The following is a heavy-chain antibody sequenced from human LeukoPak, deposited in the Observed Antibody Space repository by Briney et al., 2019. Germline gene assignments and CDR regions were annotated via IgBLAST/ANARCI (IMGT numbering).Heavy chain of an antibody. CDR2: IWYDGSNK. CDR1: GFTFSSYV. V-gene: IGHV3-33*01. Sequence: GGSLRLSCAASGFTFSSYVMHWVRQAPGKGLEWVAVIWYDGSNKYYADSVKGRFTISRDNSKNTLYLQMNSLRAEDTAVYYCARGNDAFDIWGQGTMVTVSS. J-gene: IGHJ3*02. CDR3: ARGNDAFDI.